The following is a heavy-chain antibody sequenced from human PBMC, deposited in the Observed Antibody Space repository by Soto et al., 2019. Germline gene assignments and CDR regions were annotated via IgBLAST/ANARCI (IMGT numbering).Heavy chain of an antibody. CDR2: IYYSGRT. J-gene: IGHJ4*02. CDR1: GGSIRDYS. Sequence: SETLSLTCTVSGGSIRDYSWTWIRQPPGKGLEWIGYIYYSGRTNYNPSLKSRVSISVDTSKNHFSLQLRSVTAADTAVYYCARVGGDDFGDSGGFDYWGQGTLVTVSS. CDR3: ARVGGDDFGDSGGFDY. V-gene: IGHV4-59*01. D-gene: IGHD4-17*01.